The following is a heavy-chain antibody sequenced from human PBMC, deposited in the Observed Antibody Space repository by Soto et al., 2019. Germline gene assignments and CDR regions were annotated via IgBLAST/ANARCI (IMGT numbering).Heavy chain of an antibody. V-gene: IGHV4-59*01. D-gene: IGHD6-25*01. CDR3: ARGGHSAGADY. J-gene: IGHJ4*02. CDR2: IDYRGST. Sequence: QVQLQESGPGLVKPSETLSLTCTVSGGSISSYYWSWIRQPPGKGLEWIGYIDYRGSTNYNPSLKSRDTLSVDTSKNQFALKASSVTAADTAVYYCARGGHSAGADYWGQGTLVTVSS. CDR1: GGSISSYY.